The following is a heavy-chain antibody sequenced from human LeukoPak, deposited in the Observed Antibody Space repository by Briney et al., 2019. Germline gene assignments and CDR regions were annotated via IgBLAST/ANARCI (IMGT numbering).Heavy chain of an antibody. Sequence: SVKVSCKASGYTFTSYAISWVRQAPGQGLEWMGGIIPIFGTANYAQKFQGRVTITADKSTSTAYMELSSLRSEDTAVYYCARDKGEAYYDYVWGSSGYYYYMDVWGKGTTVTVSS. CDR2: IIPIFGTA. CDR3: ARDKGEAYYDYVWGSSGYYYYMDV. J-gene: IGHJ6*03. D-gene: IGHD3-16*01. CDR1: GYTFTSYA. V-gene: IGHV1-69*06.